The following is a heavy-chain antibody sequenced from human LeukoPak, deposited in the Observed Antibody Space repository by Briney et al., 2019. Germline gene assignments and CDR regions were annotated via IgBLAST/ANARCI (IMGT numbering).Heavy chain of an antibody. D-gene: IGHD3-16*01. V-gene: IGHV4-59*01. CDR1: GGSISSYY. CDR2: IYYSGST. J-gene: IGHJ6*03. Sequence: PSETLSLTCTVSGGSISSYYWSWIRQPPGKVLEWIGYIYYSGSTNYNPSLKSRVTISVDTSKNQFSLKLSSVTAADTAVYYCARAHMITSYYYYYYMDVWGKGTTVTVSS. CDR3: ARAHMITSYYYYYYMDV.